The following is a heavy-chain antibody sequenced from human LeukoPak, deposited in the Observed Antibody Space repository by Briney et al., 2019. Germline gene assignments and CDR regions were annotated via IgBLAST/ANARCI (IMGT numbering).Heavy chain of an antibody. J-gene: IGHJ5*02. Sequence: SQTLSLTCAISGDSVSSNSAAWKWIRQSPSGGLEWLGRTYYRSKWYNDYAVSVKSRITINPDPSQNQFSLHLTSVTPADTPAYSRARDPLAVAGTHWFDPSGPGTLVTVSS. V-gene: IGHV6-1*01. D-gene: IGHD6-19*01. CDR3: ARDPLAVAGTHWFDP. CDR2: TYYRSKWYN. CDR1: GDSVSSNSAA.